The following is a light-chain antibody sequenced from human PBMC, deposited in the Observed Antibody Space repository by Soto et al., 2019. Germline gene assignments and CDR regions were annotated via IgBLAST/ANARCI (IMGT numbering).Light chain of an antibody. CDR3: SSYTSSSTHV. Sequence: QSALTQPASVSGSPGQSITISCTGTSSDVGAYTFVSWYQQHPDKVPKLMIFDVSPRPSGVSDRFSGSKSGNTSSLTISGLQPEEDDYYYCSSYTSSSTHVFGTGTKVTVL. J-gene: IGLJ1*01. V-gene: IGLV2-14*03. CDR1: SSDVGAYTF. CDR2: DVS.